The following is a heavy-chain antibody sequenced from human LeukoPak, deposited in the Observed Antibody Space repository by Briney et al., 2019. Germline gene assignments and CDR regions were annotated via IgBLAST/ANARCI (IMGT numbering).Heavy chain of an antibody. J-gene: IGHJ6*03. D-gene: IGHD1-26*01. CDR1: GFTVSSNY. CDR2: IYSGGST. V-gene: IGHV3-66*01. CDR3: ARDKWETYYYYYMDV. Sequence: GGSLRLSCAASGFTVSSNYMSWVRQAPGKGLEWVSVIYSGGSTYYADSVKGRFTISRDNSKNTLYLQMNSLRAEDTAVYYCARDKWETYYYYYMDVWGKGTTVTVS.